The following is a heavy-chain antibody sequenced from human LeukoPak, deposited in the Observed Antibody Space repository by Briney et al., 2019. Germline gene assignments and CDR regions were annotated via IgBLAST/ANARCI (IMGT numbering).Heavy chain of an antibody. CDR1: GFTFSSYG. D-gene: IGHD3-22*01. V-gene: IGHV3-30*18. J-gene: IGHJ3*02. CDR3: AKDYSSGYIVDAFDI. CDR2: ISYDGSNK. Sequence: PGRSLRLSCAASGFTFSSYGMHWVRQAPGKGPEWVAVISYDGSNKYYADSVKGRFTISRDNSKNTLYLQMNSLRAEDTAVYYCAKDYSSGYIVDAFDIWGQGTMVTVSS.